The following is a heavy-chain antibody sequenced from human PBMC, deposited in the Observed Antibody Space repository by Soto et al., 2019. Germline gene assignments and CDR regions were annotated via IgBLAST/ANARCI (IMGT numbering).Heavy chain of an antibody. CDR1: GGSFSGYY. D-gene: IGHD6-13*01. V-gene: IGHV4-34*01. CDR2: INHSGST. J-gene: IGHJ4*02. Sequence: SETLSLTCAVYGGSFSGYYWSWIRQPPGKGLEWIGEINHSGSTNYNPSLKSRVTISVDTSKNQFSLKLSSVTAADTAVYYCARGSYSSSWYPMVFFDYLGQGTLVTVSS. CDR3: ARGSYSSSWYPMVFFDY.